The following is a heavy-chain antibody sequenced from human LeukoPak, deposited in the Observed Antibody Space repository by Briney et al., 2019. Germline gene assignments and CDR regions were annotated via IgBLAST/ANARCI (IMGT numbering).Heavy chain of an antibody. Sequence: ASVKVSCKAPGYTFPDFYIHWVRQAPGQGLEWMGWINPNTGDTDYAQKFQGRVTMTRDTSSSTAHMDLGRLRSDDTAVYYCARLQAASFHHFDYWGQGTLVTVSS. V-gene: IGHV1-2*02. CDR3: ARLQAASFHHFDY. D-gene: IGHD6-13*01. CDR1: GYTFPDFY. J-gene: IGHJ4*02. CDR2: INPNTGDT.